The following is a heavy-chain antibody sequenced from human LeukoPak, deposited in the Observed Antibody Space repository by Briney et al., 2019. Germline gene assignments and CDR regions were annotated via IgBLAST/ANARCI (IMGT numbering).Heavy chain of an antibody. CDR3: ARDYPYGGGGYFDY. CDR2: INHSGST. J-gene: IGHJ4*02. Sequence: SETLSLTCAVYGGSFSGYYWSWIRQPPGKGLEWIGEINHSGSTNYNPSLKSRVTISVDTSKNQFSLKLSSVTAADTAVYYCARDYPYGGGGYFDYWGQGTLVTVSS. V-gene: IGHV4-34*01. CDR1: GGSFSGYY. D-gene: IGHD4-23*01.